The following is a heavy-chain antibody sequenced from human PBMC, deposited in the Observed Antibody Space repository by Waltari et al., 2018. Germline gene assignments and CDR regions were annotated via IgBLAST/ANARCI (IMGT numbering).Heavy chain of an antibody. CDR2: ISYDGSNK. Sequence: QVQLVESGGGVVQPGRSLRLSCAASGFTFSSYGMHWVRQAPGKGLEWVAVISYDGSNKYYADSVKGRFTISRDNSKNTLYLQMNSLRAEDTAVYYCAKDLLGPDLWGQGTLVTVSS. D-gene: IGHD3-16*01. CDR1: GFTFSSYG. J-gene: IGHJ4*02. V-gene: IGHV3-30*18. CDR3: AKDLLGPDL.